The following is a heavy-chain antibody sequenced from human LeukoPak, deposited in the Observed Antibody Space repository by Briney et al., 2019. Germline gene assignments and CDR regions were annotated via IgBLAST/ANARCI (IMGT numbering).Heavy chain of an antibody. CDR3: ARQEYCSGGSCYTWFDP. CDR2: IYPGDSDT. CDR1: GYSFTSYW. J-gene: IGHJ5*02. Sequence: GESLKISCKGSGYSFTSYWIGWVRQMPGKGLEWMGIIYPGDSDTRYSPSFQSQVTISADKSISTAYLQWSSLKASDTAMYYCARQEYCSGGSCYTWFDPWGQGTLVTVSS. V-gene: IGHV5-51*01. D-gene: IGHD2-15*01.